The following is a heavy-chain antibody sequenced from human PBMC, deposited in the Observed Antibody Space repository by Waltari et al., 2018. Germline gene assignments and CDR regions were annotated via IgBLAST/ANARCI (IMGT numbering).Heavy chain of an antibody. CDR3: ARDLMYGEHPLFDR. J-gene: IGHJ5*02. D-gene: IGHD4-17*01. V-gene: IGHV3-49*02. Sequence: DVQLAESGGGLVQPGRSRRLSCPPSGFPLLYYFMNWVRQAPGQGLEWVGFIRSKAYGETTDYAASVRGRFTISRDDSKSIAYLQMNSLKTEDTAIYFCARDLMYGEHPLFDRWGQGTLVTVSS. CDR2: IRSKAYGETT. CDR1: GFPLLYYF.